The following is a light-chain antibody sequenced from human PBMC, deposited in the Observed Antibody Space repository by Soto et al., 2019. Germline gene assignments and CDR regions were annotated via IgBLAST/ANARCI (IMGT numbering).Light chain of an antibody. Sequence: GITQTPVTLSLSPGERATLSCRASQTVRNNYLAWYQQKPGQAPRLLIYDASSRATGIPDRFSGGGSGTDFTLTISRLEPEDFAVYYCQQYGSSPPIPFGQGTLPEIK. CDR3: QQYGSSPPIP. J-gene: IGKJ5*01. CDR2: DAS. CDR1: QTVRNNY. V-gene: IGKV3-20*01.